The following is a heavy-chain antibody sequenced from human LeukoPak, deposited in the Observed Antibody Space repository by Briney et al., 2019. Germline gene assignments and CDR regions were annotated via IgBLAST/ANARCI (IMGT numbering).Heavy chain of an antibody. J-gene: IGHJ4*02. CDR3: AKSDVYDFWSGPRCFDY. CDR1: GFTFSSYA. Sequence: GGSLRLSCAASGFTFSSYAMSWVRQAPGKGLEWVSAIRGSGGTTNYAASVKGRLTISRDNSKNTLYLQMNSLRAEDTAVYYCAKSDVYDFWSGPRCFDYWGQGTLVTVSS. D-gene: IGHD3-3*01. V-gene: IGHV3-23*01. CDR2: IRGSGGTT.